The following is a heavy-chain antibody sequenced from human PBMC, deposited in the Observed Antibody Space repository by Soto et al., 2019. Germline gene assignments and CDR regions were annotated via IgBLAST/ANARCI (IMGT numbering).Heavy chain of an antibody. D-gene: IGHD6-13*01. CDR1: GYSFSSHA. CDR3: ARGGALSTSWYWGDGLDS. V-gene: IGHV1-69*06. J-gene: IGHJ4*02. CDR2: IIPVFGTP. Sequence: QVQLEQSGSEVKKSGSSVKVSCKASGYSFSSHAITWVRQAPGQGLEWMGGIIPVFGTPSYAQKFQGRVTISADKSTKTSYLELRSLRSEDTAVYCCARGGALSTSWYWGDGLDSWGQGTQVTVSS.